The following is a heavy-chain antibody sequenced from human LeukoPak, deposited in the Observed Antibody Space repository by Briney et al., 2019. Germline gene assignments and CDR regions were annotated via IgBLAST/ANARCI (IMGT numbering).Heavy chain of an antibody. V-gene: IGHV1-18*01. CDR3: ARGGSRVTTINILDY. CDR1: GYTFTSYG. J-gene: IGHJ4*02. D-gene: IGHD5-24*01. Sequence: ASVNVSCKVSGYTFTSYGINWVRQAPGQGLEWMGWIRTYNGNTNYAQKLQGRVTMTTDTSTSTAYMELRSLRSDDTAVYYCARGGSRVTTINILDYWGQGTLVTVSS. CDR2: IRTYNGNT.